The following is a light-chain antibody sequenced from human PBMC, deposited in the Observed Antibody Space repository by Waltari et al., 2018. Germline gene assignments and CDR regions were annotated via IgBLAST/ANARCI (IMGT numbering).Light chain of an antibody. CDR2: STN. CDR1: SSIIGSDT. CDR3: AAWDGSQFARV. V-gene: IGLV1-44*01. Sequence: QSVLTQPPSASGTPGQRVIISCSGSSSIIGSDTVNWYQQLPGTAPRRRIYSTNRRPSGVPGGFSGSKSGTSAFLAISGLQSEDESDYYCAAWDGSQFARVFGGGTKLSVL. J-gene: IGLJ3*02.